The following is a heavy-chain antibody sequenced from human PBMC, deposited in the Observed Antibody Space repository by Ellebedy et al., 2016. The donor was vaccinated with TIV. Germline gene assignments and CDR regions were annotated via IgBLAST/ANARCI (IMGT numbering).Heavy chain of an antibody. V-gene: IGHV1-18*01. CDR3: ARVRKQFRSGYYMDV. CDR1: GYTFTSYG. CDR2: ISAYNGNT. Sequence: ASVKVSCXASGYTFTSYGISWVRQAPGQGLEWMGWISAYNGNTNYAQKLQGRVTMTTDTSTSTAYMELRSLRSDDTAVYYCARVRKQFRSGYYMDVWGKGTTVTVSS. D-gene: IGHD6-19*01. J-gene: IGHJ6*03.